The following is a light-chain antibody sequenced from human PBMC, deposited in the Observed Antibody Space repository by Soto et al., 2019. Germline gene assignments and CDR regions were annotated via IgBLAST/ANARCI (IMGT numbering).Light chain of an antibody. Sequence: QAVVTQPPSASGTPGQRVIISCSGSNSNIGTYTVNWYQQLPGTAPKLLIYTDYQRPSGVPDRFSGSRSGTSASLAISGLQSEDEADYYCASWDDSLSGGVFGGGTQLTDL. J-gene: IGLJ3*02. CDR1: NSNIGTYT. V-gene: IGLV1-44*01. CDR3: ASWDDSLSGGV. CDR2: TDY.